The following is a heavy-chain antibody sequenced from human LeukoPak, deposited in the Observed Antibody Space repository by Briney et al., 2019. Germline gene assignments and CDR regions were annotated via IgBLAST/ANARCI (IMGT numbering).Heavy chain of an antibody. V-gene: IGHV3-48*02. Sequence: GGSLRLSCAVSGVSFSSYSMNWVRQAPGKGLEWVSYISGGSTTIHYTDSVKGRFTISRDNINNALYLQMNSLRDEDTAVYYCARERGNYFRYWGQGTLVTVFS. CDR1: GVSFSSYS. J-gene: IGHJ4*02. CDR2: ISGGSTTI. CDR3: ARERGNYFRY.